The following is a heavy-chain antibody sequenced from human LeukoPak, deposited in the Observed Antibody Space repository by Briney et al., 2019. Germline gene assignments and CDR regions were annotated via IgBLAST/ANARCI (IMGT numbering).Heavy chain of an antibody. D-gene: IGHD3-16*01. V-gene: IGHV3-30*02. Sequence: GGSLRLSCIVSGFTFTSHGMHWVRQAPGKGLEWVAYIGNDGGDIYYADSLRGRFTISRDDSKNTVHLQMRSLKVEDTALYYCARDLVGGWSCDHWGQGSLVAVSS. CDR2: IGNDGGDI. J-gene: IGHJ4*02. CDR3: ARDLVGGWSCDH. CDR1: GFTFTSHG.